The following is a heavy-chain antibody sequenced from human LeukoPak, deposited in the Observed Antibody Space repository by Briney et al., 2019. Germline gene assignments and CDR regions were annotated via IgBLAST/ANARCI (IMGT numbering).Heavy chain of an antibody. J-gene: IGHJ4*02. CDR2: IYYSGST. V-gene: IGHV4-59*01. Sequence: SETLSLTCTVSGGSISSYYWSWIRQPPGKGLEWIGYIYYSGSTNYNPSLKSRVTISVDTSKNQFSLKLSSVTAADTAVYYCARGGYSYGYVDYWGQGTLVTVSS. CDR3: ARGGYSYGYVDY. CDR1: GGSISSYY. D-gene: IGHD5-18*01.